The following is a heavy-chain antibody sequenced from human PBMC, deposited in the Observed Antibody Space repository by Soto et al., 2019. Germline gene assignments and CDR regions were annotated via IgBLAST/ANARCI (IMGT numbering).Heavy chain of an antibody. J-gene: IGHJ4*02. Sequence: PGGSLRLSCAASGFTFSDYALHWVRQAPGKGLEWVTVISSDGGNRYYADSVKGRFTISRDNSKNTLYLQMNSLRVEDTAIYICAPLAGLSHTDDFWGQGTPVTVSS. D-gene: IGHD5-18*01. CDR2: ISSDGGNR. CDR3: APLAGLSHTDDF. V-gene: IGHV3-30-3*01. CDR1: GFTFSDYA.